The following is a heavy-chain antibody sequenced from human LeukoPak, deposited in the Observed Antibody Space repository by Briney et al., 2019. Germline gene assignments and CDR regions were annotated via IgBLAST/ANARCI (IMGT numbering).Heavy chain of an antibody. V-gene: IGHV3-48*03. CDR3: ARESDSGGYRFDY. Sequence: PGGSLRLSCAASGFTFSNYEMIWVRQAPGKGLEWLSHISSSGDRSLYADAVRGRATISRDNAKNSLYLQMNSLSTEDTAVYHCARESDSGGYRFDYWGQGSLVTVSS. D-gene: IGHD3-22*01. CDR1: GFTFSNYE. J-gene: IGHJ4*02. CDR2: ISSSGDRS.